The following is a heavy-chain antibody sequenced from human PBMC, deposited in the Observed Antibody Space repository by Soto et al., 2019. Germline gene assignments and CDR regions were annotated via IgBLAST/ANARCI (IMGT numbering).Heavy chain of an antibody. CDR1: GASISSGGYY. J-gene: IGHJ2*01. CDR2: IYYSGST. CDR3: ASRVPTGDYAWYFDL. D-gene: IGHD4-17*01. V-gene: IGHV4-31*03. Sequence: QVQLQESGPGLVKPSQTLSLTCTVSGASISSGGYYWSWIRQHPGEGLEWIGYIYYSGSTSYNPSLKSRLIISLDTSKNQFSLRLDSVTAADTAVYYCASRVPTGDYAWYFDLWGRGTLVTVSS.